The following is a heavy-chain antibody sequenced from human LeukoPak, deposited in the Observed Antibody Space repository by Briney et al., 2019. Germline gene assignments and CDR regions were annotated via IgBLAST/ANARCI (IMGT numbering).Heavy chain of an antibody. V-gene: IGHV4-31*03. CDR2: IYYSGST. CDR1: GGSISSGGYY. Sequence: PSQTLSLTCTVSGGSISSGGYYWSWIRQHPGKGLEWIGSIYYSGSTNYNPSLQGRVTISLDTSRNQFSLKLSSVTAADTAVYYCARGFRGRSGLSPRGAFDIWGQGTMVTVSS. CDR3: ARGFRGRSGLSPRGAFDI. J-gene: IGHJ3*02. D-gene: IGHD3-10*01.